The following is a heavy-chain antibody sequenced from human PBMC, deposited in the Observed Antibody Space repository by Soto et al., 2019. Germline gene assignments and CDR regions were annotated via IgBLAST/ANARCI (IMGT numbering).Heavy chain of an antibody. J-gene: IGHJ6*02. CDR3: AVVDPYYYYGMDV. CDR1: GFTVSSNY. Sequence: GGSLRLSCAASGFTVSSNYMSWVRQAPGKGLEWVSVIYSGGSTYYADSVKGRFTISRDNSKNTLYLQMNSLRAEDTAVYYCAVVDPYYYYGMDVWGQGTTVTVSS. D-gene: IGHD2-15*01. V-gene: IGHV3-53*01. CDR2: IYSGGST.